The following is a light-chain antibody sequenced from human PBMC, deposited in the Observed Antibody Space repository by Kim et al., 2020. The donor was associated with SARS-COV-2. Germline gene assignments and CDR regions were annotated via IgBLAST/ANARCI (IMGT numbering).Light chain of an antibody. V-gene: IGKV1D-12*01. CDR3: QQADSFFHSA. Sequence: DIQMTQSPSSVAASVGDRVTITCRASQGITNWLAWYQQKPGKAPKLLISATSSLQSWVPSRFSGSGSGTHFTLTIDDVQPEDFVTYYCQQADSFFHSAFGQGTKVDIK. CDR1: QGITNW. J-gene: IGKJ1*01. CDR2: ATS.